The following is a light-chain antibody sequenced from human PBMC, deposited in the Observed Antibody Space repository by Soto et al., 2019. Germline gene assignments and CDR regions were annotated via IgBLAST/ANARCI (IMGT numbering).Light chain of an antibody. CDR3: QQYGSSPPYT. CDR1: QNVGRNY. CDR2: AAS. V-gene: IGKV3-20*01. Sequence: EIVLTQSPGTLSLSPGERATLSCRASQNVGRNYVAWYQQKPGRAPRLLIFAASGRVTGIPDRFSGSGSGTDFTLTITRLEPEDFALYFCQQYGSSPPYTFGQGTTLEIK. J-gene: IGKJ2*01.